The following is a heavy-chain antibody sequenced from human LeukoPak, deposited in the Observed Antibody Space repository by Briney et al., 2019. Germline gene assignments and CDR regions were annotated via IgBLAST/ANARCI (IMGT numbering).Heavy chain of an antibody. J-gene: IGHJ5*02. CDR2: IYPGDSDT. D-gene: IGHD6-13*01. CDR3: ARLYSSPGRVNNWFDP. Sequence: GESLKISCKGSGYSFTSYWIGWVRQMPGKGLEWMGIIYPGDSDTRYSPSFQGQVTISADKSISTAYLQWSSLKASDTAMDYCARLYSSPGRVNNWFDPWGQGTLVTVSS. V-gene: IGHV5-51*01. CDR1: GYSFTSYW.